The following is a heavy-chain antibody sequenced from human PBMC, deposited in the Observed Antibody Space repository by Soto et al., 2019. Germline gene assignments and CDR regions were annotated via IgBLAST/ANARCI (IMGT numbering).Heavy chain of an antibody. J-gene: IGHJ6*02. D-gene: IGHD2-15*01. V-gene: IGHV2-26*01. CDR1: GFSLINARMG. Sequence: GSGPTLVNPTETLTLTCTVSGFSLINARMGVSWIRQPPGKALEWLSHIFSNDEKSYSTSLKSRLTISKDTSKSQVVLTMTNMDPVDTATYYCARISRYCSGGSCYITNYYYYGMDVWGQGTTVTVSS. CDR2: IFSNDEK. CDR3: ARISRYCSGGSCYITNYYYYGMDV.